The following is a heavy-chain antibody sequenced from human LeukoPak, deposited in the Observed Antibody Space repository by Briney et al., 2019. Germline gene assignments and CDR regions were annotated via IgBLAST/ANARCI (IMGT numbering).Heavy chain of an antibody. V-gene: IGHV3-48*03. D-gene: IGHD5-18*01. J-gene: IGHJ2*01. CDR1: GFTFSYYE. Sequence: GGSLRLSCAASGFTFSYYEMNWVRQAPGKGLEWISLISHSGTNPYYADSVKGRFTISRGNAKNTLYLQMNSLRAEDTAVYYCARGDTAMAYWYFDLWGRGTLVTVSS. CDR2: ISHSGTNP. CDR3: ARGDTAMAYWYFDL.